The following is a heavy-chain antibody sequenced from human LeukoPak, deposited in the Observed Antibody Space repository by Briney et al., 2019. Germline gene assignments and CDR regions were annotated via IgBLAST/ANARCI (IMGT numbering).Heavy chain of an antibody. J-gene: IGHJ4*02. V-gene: IGHV1-2*02. Sequence: ASVKVSCKASGYTFTGYYMHWVRQAPGQGLEWMGWINPNSGGTNYAQKFQGRVTMTRNTSISTAYMELSSLRSEDTAVYYCARVDGYSYGGNFDYWGQGTLVTVSS. CDR1: GYTFTGYY. CDR2: INPNSGGT. D-gene: IGHD5-18*01. CDR3: ARVDGYSYGGNFDY.